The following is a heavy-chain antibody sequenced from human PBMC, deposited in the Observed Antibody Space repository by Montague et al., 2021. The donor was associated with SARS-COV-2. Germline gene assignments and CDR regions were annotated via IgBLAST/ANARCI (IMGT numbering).Heavy chain of an antibody. CDR3: ARVEEKYYDILTGYYNPHYYYYGMDV. CDR2: ISYDGSNK. J-gene: IGHJ6*02. Sequence: SLRLSCAASGFTFSSYAMHWVRQAPGKVLEWVAVISYDGSNKYXXXSXXXRFXISRDNSKNTLYLQMNSLRAEDTAVYYSARVEEKYYDILTGYYNPHYYYYGMDVWGQGTTVTVSS. D-gene: IGHD3-9*01. CDR1: GFTFSSYA. V-gene: IGHV3-30-3*01.